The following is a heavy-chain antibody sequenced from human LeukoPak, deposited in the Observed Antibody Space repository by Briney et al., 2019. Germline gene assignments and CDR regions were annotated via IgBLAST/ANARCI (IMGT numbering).Heavy chain of an antibody. CDR2: IYYSGYA. CDR1: GGSVNSGSYY. Sequence: SETLSLICTVSGGSVNSGSYYWGWLRQPPGEGLEWIGSIYYSGYAYYNPSLKSRVTISVDTSKRQFSLKLSSVTAADTAVYYCAKAPGHTTPLPGASTRAYYLDSWGQGTLVTVSS. V-gene: IGHV4-39*07. D-gene: IGHD1-1*01. CDR3: AKAPGHTTPLPGASTRAYYLDS. J-gene: IGHJ4*02.